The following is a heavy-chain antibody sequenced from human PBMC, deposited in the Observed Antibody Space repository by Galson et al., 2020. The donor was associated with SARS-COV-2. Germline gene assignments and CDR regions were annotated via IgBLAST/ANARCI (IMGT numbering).Heavy chain of an antibody. CDR3: TRRRHCEGGSCFFTWLDA. Sequence: ESGPTLVKPTQTLTLTCTFSGLSLSTSGVGVGWVRQPPGKALEWLPFIYWHDDERYNPTLRSRLTITKDTSKNQVVRTMTTVDSVDTGTYYGTRRRHCEGGSCFFTWLDAWGQGTLATVS. V-gene: IGHV2-5*01. CDR2: IYWHDDE. J-gene: IGHJ5*02. CDR1: GLSLSTSGVG. D-gene: IGHD2-15*01.